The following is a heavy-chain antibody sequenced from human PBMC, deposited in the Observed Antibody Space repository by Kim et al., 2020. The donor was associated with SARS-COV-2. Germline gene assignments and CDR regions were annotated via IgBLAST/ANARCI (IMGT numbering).Heavy chain of an antibody. D-gene: IGHD3-9*01. CDR3: AKARGIRYFDWLLLPYFDY. Sequence: GGSLRLSCAASGFTFDDYAMHWVRQAPGKGLEWVSGISWNSGSIGYADSVKGRFTISRDNAKNSLYLQMNSLRAEDTALYYCAKARGIRYFDWLLLPYFDYWGQGTLVTVSS. CDR1: GFTFDDYA. CDR2: ISWNSGSI. V-gene: IGHV3-9*01. J-gene: IGHJ4*02.